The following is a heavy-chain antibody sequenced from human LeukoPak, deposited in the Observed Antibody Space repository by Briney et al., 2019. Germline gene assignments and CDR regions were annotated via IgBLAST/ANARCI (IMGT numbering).Heavy chain of an antibody. CDR3: THGRQLVFEFRKRDPFDY. D-gene: IGHD6-13*01. J-gene: IGHJ4*02. CDR1: GFSLSTSGVG. V-gene: IGHV2-5*01. CDR2: IYWNDDK. Sequence: SGPTLVKPTQTLTLTCTFSGFSLSTSGVGVGWIRQPPGKALEWLALIYWNDDKRYSPSLKSRLTITKDTSKNQVVLTMTNMDPVDTATYYCTHGRQLVFEFRKRDPFDYWGQGTLVTVSS.